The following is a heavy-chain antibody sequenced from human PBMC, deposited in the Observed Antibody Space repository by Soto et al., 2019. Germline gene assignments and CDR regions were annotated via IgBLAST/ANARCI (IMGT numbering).Heavy chain of an antibody. Sequence: EVQLVESGGGLVQPGGSLRLSCAASGFTFSNYWMYWVRQAPGEGLVWVSRINSDGSVSSYADSVKGRLTISRDNVKNTLYLQMDSLRAEDTAVYYCARGDCFGGTCYSLAGSFYYYMDVWGKGTTVTVFS. D-gene: IGHD2-15*01. CDR3: ARGDCFGGTCYSLAGSFYYYMDV. CDR2: INSDGSVS. J-gene: IGHJ6*03. CDR1: GFTFSNYW. V-gene: IGHV3-74*01.